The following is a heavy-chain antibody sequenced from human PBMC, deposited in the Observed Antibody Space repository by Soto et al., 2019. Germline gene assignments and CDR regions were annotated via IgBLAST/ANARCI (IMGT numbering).Heavy chain of an antibody. CDR3: ARLQGYSSSWYYYYYGMDV. CDR2: IYYSGST. V-gene: IGHV4-31*02. D-gene: IGHD6-13*01. Sequence: SETLSLTXTVSGGSISSGGYYWSWIRQHPGKGLEWIGYIYYSGSTYYNPSLKSRVTISVDTSKNQFSLKLSSVTAADTAVYYCARLQGYSSSWYYYYYGMDVWGQGTTVTVSS. J-gene: IGHJ6*02. CDR1: GGSISSGGYY.